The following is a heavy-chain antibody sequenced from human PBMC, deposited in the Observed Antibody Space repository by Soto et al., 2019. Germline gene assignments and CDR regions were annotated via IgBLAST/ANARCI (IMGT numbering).Heavy chain of an antibody. J-gene: IGHJ4*02. Sequence: EVQLVESGGGLVQPGRSLRLSCAASGFTFDDSAMHWVRQAPGKGLEWVSGISWNSGSIGYAHSVKGRITISRDNAKNSLDLQMNSQRAEDTAFEYCAKDLYYDFWIGRGYYFDYWGQGTLVTVAS. V-gene: IGHV3-9*01. D-gene: IGHD3-3*01. CDR3: AKDLYYDFWIGRGYYFDY. CDR2: ISWNSGSI. CDR1: GFTFDDSA.